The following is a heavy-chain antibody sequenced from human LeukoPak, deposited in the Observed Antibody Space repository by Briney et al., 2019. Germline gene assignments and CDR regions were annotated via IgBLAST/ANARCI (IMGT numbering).Heavy chain of an antibody. V-gene: IGHV3-53*01. CDR1: GFTVSGNH. J-gene: IGHJ6*02. CDR3: AKEEVTDGMDV. Sequence: GGSLRLSCAVSGFTVSGNHVTWVRQAPGKGLAWVSTIYNTGTTNYADSVKGRFTISRDNSKNTLYLQMNSLRAEDTAVYYCAKEEVTDGMDVWGQGTTVTVSS. CDR2: IYNTGTT. D-gene: IGHD5-18*01.